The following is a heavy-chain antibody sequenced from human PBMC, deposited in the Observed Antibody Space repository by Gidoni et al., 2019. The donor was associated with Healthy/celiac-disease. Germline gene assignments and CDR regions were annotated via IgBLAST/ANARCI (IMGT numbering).Heavy chain of an antibody. CDR2: SNAGNGNT. CDR1: GYTFTSYA. Sequence: QVQLVQSGAEVKKPGASVKVSCKASGYTFTSYAMHLVLQAPGQRLEWMGWSNAGNGNTKYSQKFQGRVTITRDTSASTDYMELSRLRSEDTAVYYCARDGRGGSSGLYEGYYYYGMDVWGQGTTVTVSS. CDR3: ARDGRGGSSGLYEGYYYYGMDV. V-gene: IGHV1-3*01. D-gene: IGHD6-19*01. J-gene: IGHJ6*02.